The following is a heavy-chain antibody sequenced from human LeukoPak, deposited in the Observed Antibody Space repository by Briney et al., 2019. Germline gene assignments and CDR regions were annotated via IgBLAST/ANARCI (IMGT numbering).Heavy chain of an antibody. CDR2: IYPDDSDT. J-gene: IGHJ6*03. Sequence: GESLKISCKGSGYSFTTYWIGWVRQMPGKGLEWMGIIYPDDSDTRYSPSFQGQVTISADKSITTAYLQWSSLQASDTAIYYCARHIHYDSSGYSYYYMDVWGKGTTVTVSS. CDR3: ARHIHYDSSGYSYYYMDV. D-gene: IGHD3-22*01. V-gene: IGHV5-51*01. CDR1: GYSFTTYW.